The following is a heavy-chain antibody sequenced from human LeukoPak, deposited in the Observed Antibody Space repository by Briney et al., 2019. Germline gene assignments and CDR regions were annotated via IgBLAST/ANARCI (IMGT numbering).Heavy chain of an antibody. CDR3: ARDPPTYYYDSSGYFDY. Sequence: PSETLSLTCAVYGGSFSGYYWSWIRQPPGKGLEWIGEINHSGSTNYNPSLKSRVTISVDTSKNQFSLKLSSVTAADTAVYYCARDPPTYYYDSSGYFDYWGQGTLVTVSS. V-gene: IGHV4-34*01. D-gene: IGHD3-22*01. CDR2: INHSGST. CDR1: GGSFSGYY. J-gene: IGHJ4*02.